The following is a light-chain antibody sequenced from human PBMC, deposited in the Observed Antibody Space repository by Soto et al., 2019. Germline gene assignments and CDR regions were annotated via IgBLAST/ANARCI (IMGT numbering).Light chain of an antibody. CDR2: EVS. V-gene: IGKV2-24*01. J-gene: IGKJ4*01. CDR3: MQTIQFPLT. Sequence: DIVLTQTPLSSPVTLGQPASISCRSSQSLVHSDGNTYLNWLHQRPGQPPRLLIYEVSNRFSGVPDRFSASGAGTDFTLEISRVEAEDVGVYYCMQTIQFPLTFGGGTKVEIK. CDR1: QSLVHSDGNTY.